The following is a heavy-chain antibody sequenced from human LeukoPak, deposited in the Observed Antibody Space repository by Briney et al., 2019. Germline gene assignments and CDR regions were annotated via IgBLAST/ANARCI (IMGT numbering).Heavy chain of an antibody. CDR2: IYYSGST. D-gene: IGHD6-6*01. CDR3: ARSSRGAQWFDP. CDR1: GGSISRYY. J-gene: IGHJ5*02. V-gene: IGHV4-59*01. Sequence: SETLSLTCTVSGGSISRYYWSWIRQPPGKGLEWIGYIYYSGSTNYNPSLKSRVTISVDTSKNQFSLKLSSVTAADTAVYYCARSSRGAQWFDPWGQGTLVTVSS.